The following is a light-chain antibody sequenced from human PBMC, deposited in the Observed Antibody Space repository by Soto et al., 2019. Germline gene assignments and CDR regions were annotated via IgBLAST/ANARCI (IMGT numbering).Light chain of an antibody. CDR2: EVS. Sequence: QSALTQPPSVSGSPGQSVTISCTGTSSDVGSYNRVSWYQQPPGTAPKLMIYEVSNRPSGVPDRFSGSKSGNTASLTISGLQAEDEADYYCSSYTSSSTGVFGGGTKLTVL. V-gene: IGLV2-18*02. J-gene: IGLJ2*01. CDR3: SSYTSSSTGV. CDR1: SSDVGSYNR.